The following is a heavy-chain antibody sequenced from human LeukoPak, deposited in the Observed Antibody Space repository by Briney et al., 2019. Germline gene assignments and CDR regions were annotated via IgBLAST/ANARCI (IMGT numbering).Heavy chain of an antibody. J-gene: IGHJ6*03. D-gene: IGHD6-6*01. Sequence: ASVKVSCKASGYTFTSYYMHWVRQAPGQGLEWMGIINPSGGSTSYAQKFQGRVTMTRDMSTSTVYMELSSLRSEDTAVYYCARDRRDEYSSSPLGHYYMDVWGKGTTVTVSS. CDR2: INPSGGST. V-gene: IGHV1-46*01. CDR1: GYTFTSYY. CDR3: ARDRRDEYSSSPLGHYYMDV.